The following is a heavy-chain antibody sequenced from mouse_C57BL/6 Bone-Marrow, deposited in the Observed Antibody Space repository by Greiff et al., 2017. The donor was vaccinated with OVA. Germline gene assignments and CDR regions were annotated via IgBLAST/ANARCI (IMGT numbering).Heavy chain of an antibody. CDR2: INPGSGGT. D-gene: IGHD2-3*01. Sequence: VQLVESGAELVRPGTSVKVSCKASGYAFTNYLIEWVKQRPGQGLEWIGVINPGSGGTNYNEKFKGKATLTADKSSSTAYMQLSSLTSEDSAVYFCARGGYYSAYWGQGTLVTVSA. J-gene: IGHJ3*01. CDR1: GYAFTNYL. CDR3: ARGGYYSAY. V-gene: IGHV1-54*01.